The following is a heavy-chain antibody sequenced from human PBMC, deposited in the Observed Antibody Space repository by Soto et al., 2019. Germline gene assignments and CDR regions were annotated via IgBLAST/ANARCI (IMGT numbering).Heavy chain of an antibody. Sequence: LSLTCTVSGGSISSYYWSWIRQPPGKGLEWIGYIYYSGSTNYNPSLKSRVTISVDTSKNQFSLKLSSVTAADTAVYYCARDRSGYSNWFDPWGQGTLVTVSS. CDR3: ARDRSGYSNWFDP. D-gene: IGHD3-22*01. CDR2: IYYSGST. J-gene: IGHJ5*02. CDR1: GGSISSYY. V-gene: IGHV4-59*01.